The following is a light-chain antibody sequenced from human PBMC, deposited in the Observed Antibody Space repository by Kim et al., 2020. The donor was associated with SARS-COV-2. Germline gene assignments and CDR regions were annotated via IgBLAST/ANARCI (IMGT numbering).Light chain of an antibody. CDR1: NIGSKS. J-gene: IGLJ3*02. Sequence: APEKQARITCGGNNIGSKSVPWYQQKPGQAPVLVIYYDSDRPSGIPERFSGSNSGNTATLTISRVEAGDEADYYCQVWDSSSDHRVFGGGTQLTVL. V-gene: IGLV3-21*04. CDR2: YDS. CDR3: QVWDSSSDHRV.